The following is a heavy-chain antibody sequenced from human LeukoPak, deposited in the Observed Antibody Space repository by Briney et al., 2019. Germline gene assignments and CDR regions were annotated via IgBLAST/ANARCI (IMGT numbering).Heavy chain of an antibody. CDR1: GYSISSGYY. J-gene: IGHJ5*02. V-gene: IGHV4-38-2*02. D-gene: IGHD3-22*01. Sequence: SETLSLTCTVSGYSISSGYYWGWIRQPPGRGLEWIGSIYHSGSTYYNPSLKSRVTISVDTSKNQFSLKLSSVTAADTAVYYCARDLPYYYDSSGYLNWFDPWGQGTLVTVSS. CDR3: ARDLPYYYDSSGYLNWFDP. CDR2: IYHSGST.